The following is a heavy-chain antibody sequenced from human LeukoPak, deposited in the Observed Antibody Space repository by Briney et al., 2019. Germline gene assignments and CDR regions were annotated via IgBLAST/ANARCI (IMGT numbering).Heavy chain of an antibody. J-gene: IGHJ3*02. CDR1: GGSISSYY. CDR2: IYTSGST. CDR3: ARDRGIAAAGPDDAFDI. D-gene: IGHD6-13*01. V-gene: IGHV4-4*07. Sequence: SETLSLTCTVSGGSISSYYWSWIRQPAGKGLEWIGRIYTSGSTNYNPSLKSQVTMSVDTSKNQFSLKLSSVTAADTAVYYCARDRGIAAAGPDDAFDIWGQGTMVTVSS.